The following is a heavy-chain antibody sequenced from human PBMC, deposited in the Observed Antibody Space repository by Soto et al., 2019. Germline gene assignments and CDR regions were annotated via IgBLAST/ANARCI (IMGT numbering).Heavy chain of an antibody. D-gene: IGHD6-19*01. CDR1: GDSVSSNSSA. V-gene: IGHV6-1*01. J-gene: IGHJ4*02. CDR3: AREYSAGWST. Sequence: QTLSLTCAISGDSVSSNSSAWNWIRQSPSRGLEWLGRTYYRSKWYNEYALSVKSRITINPDTSKNQFSLQLNSVTPDDTAVDYCAREYSAGWSTWGQGTLVTVSS. CDR2: TYYRSKWYN.